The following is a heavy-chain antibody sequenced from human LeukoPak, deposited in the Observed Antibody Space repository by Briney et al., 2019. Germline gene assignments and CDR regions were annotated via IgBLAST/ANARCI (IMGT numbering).Heavy chain of an antibody. CDR3: VGGYDY. V-gene: IGHV3-72*01. J-gene: IGHJ4*02. CDR1: GFSFSVYY. Sequence: GGSLRLSCAASGFSFSVYYMAWVRQGPGNGLEWVGLSRNKENRYSTEYGASVKGRATISRDDSKNLMYLEMKSLKSEDTAVYYCVGGYDYWGQGTLVTVSS. D-gene: IGHD2-15*01. CDR2: SRNKENRYST.